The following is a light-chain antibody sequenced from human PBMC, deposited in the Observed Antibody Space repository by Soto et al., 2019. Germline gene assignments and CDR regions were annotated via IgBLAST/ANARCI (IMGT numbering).Light chain of an antibody. J-gene: IGKJ2*01. CDR2: GAS. CDR1: QSVSSN. CDR3: HQYGSSPSYT. V-gene: IGKV3-15*01. Sequence: EIVMTQSPATLSVSPGERATLSCRASQSVSSNLAWYQQKPGQAPRLLIYGASTRATGIPARFSGSGSGTEFTLTISSLQSEDFAVYYCHQYGSSPSYTFGQGTKLEIK.